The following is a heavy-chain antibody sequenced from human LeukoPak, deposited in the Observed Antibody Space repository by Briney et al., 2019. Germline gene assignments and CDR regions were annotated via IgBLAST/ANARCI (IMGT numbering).Heavy chain of an antibody. D-gene: IGHD2-21*01. CDR2: IWPSGST. CDR3: ARKGPEHLRTYFDH. V-gene: IGHV4-30-2*06. Sequence: KSSQTLSLTCSVSGGSISSGPYFWSWIRQSPGQGLEWIGYIWPSGSTNYNPSLSGRVAISLDKSRNHFTLMVNAVTAADTAFYYCARKGPEHLRTYFDHWGRGILVTVSS. CDR1: GGSISSGPYF. J-gene: IGHJ4*02.